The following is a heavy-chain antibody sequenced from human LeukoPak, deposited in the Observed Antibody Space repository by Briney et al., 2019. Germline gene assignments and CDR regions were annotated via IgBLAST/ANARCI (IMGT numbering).Heavy chain of an antibody. CDR3: ASLYCSGGSCRDALDI. V-gene: IGHV4-59*01. J-gene: IGHJ3*02. Sequence: SETLSLTCTVSGGSISPYYWSWIRQPPGRGLEWVGFISYTGSTNYNPSLKSRVTISLDTSKNQFSLKLSSVTAADTAVYYCASLYCSGGSCRDALDIWGQGTMVTVSS. CDR1: GGSISPYY. D-gene: IGHD2-15*01. CDR2: ISYTGST.